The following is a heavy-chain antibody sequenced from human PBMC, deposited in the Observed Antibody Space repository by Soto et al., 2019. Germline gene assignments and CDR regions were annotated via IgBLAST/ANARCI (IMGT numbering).Heavy chain of an antibody. CDR1: GGSISSYY. CDR2: IYYSGST. Sequence: SETLSLTCTVSGGSISSYYWSWIRQPPGKGLEWIGYIYYSGSTNYNPSLKSRVTISVDTSKNQFSLKLSSVTAADTAVYYCASTLGAYDYGDFRLNYYYYYYMDVWGKGTTVTVSS. V-gene: IGHV4-59*01. CDR3: ASTLGAYDYGDFRLNYYYYYYMDV. J-gene: IGHJ6*03. D-gene: IGHD4-17*01.